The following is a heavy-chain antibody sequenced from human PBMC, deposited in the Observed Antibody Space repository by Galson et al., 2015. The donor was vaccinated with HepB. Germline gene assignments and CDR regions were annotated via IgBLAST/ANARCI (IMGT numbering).Heavy chain of an antibody. V-gene: IGHV4-59*01. CDR3: ERHRLVGDSAFDY. J-gene: IGHJ4*02. D-gene: IGHD1-26*01. CDR1: GGSINNNY. CDR2: IHSNGRT. Sequence: ETLSLTCSVSGGSINNNYWSWIRQPPGQGLEWIGFIHSNGRTNYNPSLKSRVTMTLDTSKSHFSLKLTSVTATDTAVYRCERHRLVGDSAFDYWGQGTLVTVPS.